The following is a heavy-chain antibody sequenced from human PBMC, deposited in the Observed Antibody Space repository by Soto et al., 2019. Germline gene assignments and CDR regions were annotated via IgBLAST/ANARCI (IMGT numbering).Heavy chain of an antibody. Sequence: EVQLLESGGGLVQPGGSLRLSCAASGFTFSSYAMSWVRQAPGKGLEWVSVISGSGVTTYYADSVKGRFSFCRDNSKITLYLQMNSLRAEDTAVYYCAKPANGWFSAFDIWGQGTMVTVSS. CDR2: ISGSGVTT. J-gene: IGHJ3*02. D-gene: IGHD6-19*01. CDR1: GFTFSSYA. CDR3: AKPANGWFSAFDI. V-gene: IGHV3-23*01.